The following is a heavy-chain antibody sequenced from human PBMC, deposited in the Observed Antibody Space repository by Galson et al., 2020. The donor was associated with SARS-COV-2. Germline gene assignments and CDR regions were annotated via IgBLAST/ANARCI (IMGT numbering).Heavy chain of an antibody. Sequence: SETLSLTCTVSGGSISSSSYYWGWIRQPPGKGLEWIGSIYYSGSTYYNPSPKSRVTISVDTSKNQFSLKLSSVTAADTAVYYCARDGSGSYYNNWFDPWGQGTLVTVSS. CDR3: ARDGSGSYYNNWFDP. D-gene: IGHD3-10*01. J-gene: IGHJ5*02. CDR2: IYYSGST. CDR1: GGSISSSSYY. V-gene: IGHV4-39*02.